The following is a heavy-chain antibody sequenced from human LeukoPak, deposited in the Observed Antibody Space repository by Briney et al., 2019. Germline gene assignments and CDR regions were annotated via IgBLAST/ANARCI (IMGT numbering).Heavy chain of an antibody. D-gene: IGHD3-22*01. CDR2: INHSGST. CDR3: AGSGYYYL. J-gene: IGHJ4*02. Sequence: SETLSLICAVYGGSFSGYYWSWIRQPPGKGLEWIGEINHSGSTNYNPSLKSRVTISVDTSKNQFSLKLSSVTAADTAVYYCAGSGYYYLWGQGTLVTVSS. V-gene: IGHV4-34*01. CDR1: GGSFSGYY.